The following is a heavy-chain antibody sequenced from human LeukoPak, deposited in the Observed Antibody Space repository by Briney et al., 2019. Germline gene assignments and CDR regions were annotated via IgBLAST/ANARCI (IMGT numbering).Heavy chain of an antibody. J-gene: IGHJ4*02. CDR1: GGTFSSYA. D-gene: IGHD3-10*01. CDR3: ARDCEGSHSGSLEYYFDY. Sequence: ASVKVSCKAPGGTFSSYAISWVRQAPGQGLEWMGGIIPIFGTANYAQKFQGRVTITADESTSTAYMELSSLRSEDTAVYYCARDCEGSHSGSLEYYFDYWGQGTLVTVSS. V-gene: IGHV1-69*13. CDR2: IIPIFGTA.